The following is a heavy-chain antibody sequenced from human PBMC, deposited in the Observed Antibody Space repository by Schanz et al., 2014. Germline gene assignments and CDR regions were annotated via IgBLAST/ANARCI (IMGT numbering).Heavy chain of an antibody. CDR3: ARVQDDIVTGSEYYYGMDV. CDR2: INPSGGST. D-gene: IGHD3-9*01. Sequence: QVQLVQSGAEVKKPGASVKVSCKASGYTFTSYGISWVRQAPGQGLEWMGMINPSGGSTTYAQKFQGRVTMTTDTSTSTAYMELRSLRSDDTAVYYCARVQDDIVTGSEYYYGMDVWGQGTTVTVSS. CDR1: GYTFTSYG. J-gene: IGHJ6*02. V-gene: IGHV1-18*01.